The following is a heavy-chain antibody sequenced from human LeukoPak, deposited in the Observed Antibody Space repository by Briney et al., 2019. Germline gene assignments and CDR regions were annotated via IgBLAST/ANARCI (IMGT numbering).Heavy chain of an antibody. Sequence: GGSLRLSCAASGFTFSSYAMHWVRQAPGKGLEWVAVISYDGRNKYYADSVKGRFTISRDNSKNTLYLQMNSLRAEDTAVYYCARDRIVVNPFDYWGQGTLVTVSS. CDR3: ARDRIVVNPFDY. CDR2: ISYDGRNK. D-gene: IGHD3-22*01. V-gene: IGHV3-30*04. J-gene: IGHJ4*02. CDR1: GFTFSSYA.